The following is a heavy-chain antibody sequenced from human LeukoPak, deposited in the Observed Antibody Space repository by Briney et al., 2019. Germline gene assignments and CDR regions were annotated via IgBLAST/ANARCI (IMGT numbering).Heavy chain of an antibody. D-gene: IGHD3-22*01. V-gene: IGHV1-18*01. CDR3: ARDFLSYDGSENHFEDTFDI. CDR1: GYSFDRYG. CDR2: IGAFNGNT. J-gene: IGHJ3*02. Sequence: ASVTVSFKASGYSFDRYGVSWVRQAPGQGLEWLGWIGAFNGNTNYAQNLQGRVTMTADTSTTTAYMELRSPSSDDTAVYYCARDFLSYDGSENHFEDTFDIWGQGTMVIVSS.